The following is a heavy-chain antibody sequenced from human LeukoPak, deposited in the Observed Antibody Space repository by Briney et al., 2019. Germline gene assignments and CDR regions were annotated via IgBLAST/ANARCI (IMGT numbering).Heavy chain of an antibody. V-gene: IGHV1-8*01. CDR2: MNPNSGNT. CDR3: ARASMTTVTTLFDY. D-gene: IGHD4-17*01. Sequence: ASVKVSCKASGYTFTSYDINWVRQATGQGLEWMGWMNPNSGNTGYVQKFQGRVTMTRNTSISTAYMELSSLRSEDTAVYYCARASMTTVTTLFDYWGQGTLVTVSS. J-gene: IGHJ4*02. CDR1: GYTFTSYD.